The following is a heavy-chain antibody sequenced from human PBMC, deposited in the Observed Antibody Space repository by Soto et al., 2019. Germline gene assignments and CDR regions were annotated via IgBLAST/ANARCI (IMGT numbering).Heavy chain of an antibody. Sequence: SETLSLTCTVSGGSVSSCSYQWTWIRQPPGKGLEWIGYIHVSGSTNDNPSLKGRVTMSIDTSKNQFSLKLSSVTAADAAVYYCARDGHGMDVWGQGTRVTVSS. V-gene: IGHV4-61*01. J-gene: IGHJ6*02. CDR1: GGSVSSCSYQ. CDR3: ARDGHGMDV. CDR2: IHVSGST.